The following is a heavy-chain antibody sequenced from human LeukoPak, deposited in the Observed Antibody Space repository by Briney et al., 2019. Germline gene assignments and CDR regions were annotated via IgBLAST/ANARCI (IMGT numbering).Heavy chain of an antibody. CDR3: AREEYDSSGYYPYYFDY. Sequence: SETLSLTCTVSGGSISGYYWSWIRQPAGKGLEWIGRIYTSGSTNYNPSLKSRVTMSVDTSKNQFSLKLSSVTAADTAVYYCAREEYDSSGYYPYYFDYWGQGTLVTVSS. CDR2: IYTSGST. D-gene: IGHD3-22*01. J-gene: IGHJ4*02. CDR1: GGSISGYY. V-gene: IGHV4-4*07.